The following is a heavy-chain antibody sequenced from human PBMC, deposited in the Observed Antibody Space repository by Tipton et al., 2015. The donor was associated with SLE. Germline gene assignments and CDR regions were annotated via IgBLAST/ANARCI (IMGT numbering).Heavy chain of an antibody. V-gene: IGHV1-8*01. CDR1: GYTFTSYD. CDR2: MNPNSGYT. D-gene: IGHD6-13*01. CDR3: ATITAAAPFAY. Sequence: QSGPEVKKPGASVRVSCKASGYTFTSYDITWVRQATGQGLEWLGWMNPNSGYTGYAQKFQGRVTMTRKTSINTAYMELSSLRSEDTAVYSCATITAAAPFAYWGQGTLVTVS. J-gene: IGHJ4*02.